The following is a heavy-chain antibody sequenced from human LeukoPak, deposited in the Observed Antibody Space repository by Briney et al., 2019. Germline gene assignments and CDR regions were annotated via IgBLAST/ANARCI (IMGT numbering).Heavy chain of an antibody. CDR3: AKGGV. V-gene: IGHV3-23*01. J-gene: IGHJ6*02. CDR2: IGNSGDRT. CDR1: GFTFNSYA. Sequence: GGSLRLSCAASGFTFNSYAMSWVRQAPGKGPEWVSGIGNSGDRTFYADSVKGRFTISRDNSKNTLYLQMNSLRVEDTALYYCAKGGVWGQGIAVTVSS.